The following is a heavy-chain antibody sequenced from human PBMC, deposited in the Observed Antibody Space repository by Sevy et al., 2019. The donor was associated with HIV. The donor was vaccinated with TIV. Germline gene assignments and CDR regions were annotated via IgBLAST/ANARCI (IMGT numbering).Heavy chain of an antibody. J-gene: IGHJ4*02. CDR3: TRWKAAQSIFDY. V-gene: IGHV3-49*04. CDR2: LKSDVYGGTV. D-gene: IGHD6-13*01. Sequence: GGSLRLSCTASGFTFGDYCMSWVRQAPGKGLEWVAFLKSDVYGGTVDHAASVRGRFVSSRDASKTIAYLQMNDLKTEDTGVYYCTRWKAAQSIFDYWGQGALVTVSS. CDR1: GFTFGDYC.